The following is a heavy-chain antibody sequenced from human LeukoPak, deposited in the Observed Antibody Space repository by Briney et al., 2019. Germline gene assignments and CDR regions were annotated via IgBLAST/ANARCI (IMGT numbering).Heavy chain of an antibody. CDR2: IYWDDDK. CDR1: GFSLSTSGVG. Sequence: SGPTLVKPTQTLTLTCTFSGFSLSTSGVGVGWIRQPPGKALEWLALIYWDDDKRYSPSLKSRLTITKDTSKNQVVLTMTNMDPVDTATYYCAHSLLLWFGELDYSDYWGQGTLVTVSS. J-gene: IGHJ4*02. V-gene: IGHV2-5*02. CDR3: AHSLLLWFGELDYSDY. D-gene: IGHD3-10*01.